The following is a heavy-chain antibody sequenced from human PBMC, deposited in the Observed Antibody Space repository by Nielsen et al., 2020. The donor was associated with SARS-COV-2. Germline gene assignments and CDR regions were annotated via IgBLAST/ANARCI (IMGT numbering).Heavy chain of an antibody. CDR2: INPNSGGT. V-gene: IGHV1-2*06. Sequence: ASVKVSCKASGYTFTGYYMHWVRQAPGQGLEWMGRINPNSGGTNYAQKFRGRVTMARDTSISTAYMELSRLRSDDTAVYYCAREGLELPFDYWGQGTLVTVSS. CDR1: GYTFTGYY. CDR3: AREGLELPFDY. J-gene: IGHJ4*02. D-gene: IGHD1-7*01.